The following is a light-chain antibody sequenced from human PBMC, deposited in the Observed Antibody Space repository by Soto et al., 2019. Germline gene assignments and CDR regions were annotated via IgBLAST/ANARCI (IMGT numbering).Light chain of an antibody. CDR1: SSDVVSYNL. V-gene: IGLV2-23*01. Sequence: QSALTQPASVSGSPGQSITISFTGTSSDVVSYNLVSWYQQHPGKAPKLMIYEGSKRPSGVSNRFSGSKSGNTASLTISGLQAEDEADYYCCSYAGSSTSHVVFGVGTTVTVL. CDR3: CSYAGSSTSHVV. J-gene: IGLJ2*01. CDR2: EGS.